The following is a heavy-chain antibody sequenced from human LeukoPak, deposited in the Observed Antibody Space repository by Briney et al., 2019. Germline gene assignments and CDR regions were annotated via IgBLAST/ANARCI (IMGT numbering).Heavy chain of an antibody. CDR1: GYSISSSNW. CDR2: IYYSGSI. CDR3: ARVHCGGDCYARSYWYFDL. Sequence: PSETLSLTCAVSGYSISSSNWWGWIRQPPGKGLEWIGYIYYSGSIYYNPSLKSRVTMSVDTSKNQFSLKLSSVTAVDTAVHYCARVHCGGDCYARSYWYFDLWGRGTLVTVSS. D-gene: IGHD2-21*02. J-gene: IGHJ2*01. V-gene: IGHV4-28*05.